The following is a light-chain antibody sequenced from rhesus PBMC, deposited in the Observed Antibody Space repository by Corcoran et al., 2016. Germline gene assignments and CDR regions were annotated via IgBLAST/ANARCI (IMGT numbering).Light chain of an antibody. J-gene: IGKJ4*01. V-gene: IGKV1-22*01. CDR1: QDISSW. Sequence: DIQMTQSPSSLSASVGDKVTITCRASQDISSWLAWYQQKPGKSPKLLIYKESRLKSGVPSRYSVSGSGKDFTLTISSLQPEDFATFFCLQFGSSPLTFGGVTKV. CDR3: LQFGSSPLT. CDR2: KES.